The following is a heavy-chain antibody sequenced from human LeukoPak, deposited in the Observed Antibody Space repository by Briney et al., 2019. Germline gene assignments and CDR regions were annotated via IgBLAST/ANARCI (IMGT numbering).Heavy chain of an antibody. V-gene: IGHV3-74*01. CDR2: INSDGSST. D-gene: IGHD6-19*01. J-gene: IGHJ4*02. CDR1: GFTFSTYT. Sequence: TGGSLRLSCAASGFTFSTYTMNWVRQAPGKGLEWVSRINSDGSSTSYADSVKGRFTITRDNAKNTLYLQMNSLRAGDTAVYYCARGWLSRGSFFDYWGQGTLVTVSS. CDR3: ARGWLSRGSFFDY.